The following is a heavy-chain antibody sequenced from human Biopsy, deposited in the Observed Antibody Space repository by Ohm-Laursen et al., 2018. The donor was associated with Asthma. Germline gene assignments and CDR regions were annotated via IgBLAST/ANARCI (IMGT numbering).Heavy chain of an antibody. CDR3: ARGVITNWFDP. J-gene: IGHJ5*02. CDR1: GGSINNFY. V-gene: IGHV4-59*01. Sequence: SETLSLTCTVSGGSINNFYWSWTRQPPGKGLEWIGYIYYSGSTNYNPSLKSRVTISEDTSKNQFSLKLTSVTAADTAVYYCARGVITNWFDPWGQGTLVTVSS. CDR2: IYYSGST. D-gene: IGHD3-16*02.